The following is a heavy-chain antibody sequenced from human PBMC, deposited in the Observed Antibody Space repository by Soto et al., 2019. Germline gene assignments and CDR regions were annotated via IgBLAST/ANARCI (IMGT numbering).Heavy chain of an antibody. CDR3: ASRYLY. CDR2: IDSSGST. Sequence: SETLSLTCTVSGDSISDGDYYWSWIRQPPGRGLEWIGYIDSSGSTYYNPSLKSRLTMSVDMSKNQFSLRLTSVTAADTAVYYCASRYLYWGQGLLVTVSS. J-gene: IGHJ4*02. CDR1: GDSISDGDYY. V-gene: IGHV4-30-4*01. D-gene: IGHD3-16*02.